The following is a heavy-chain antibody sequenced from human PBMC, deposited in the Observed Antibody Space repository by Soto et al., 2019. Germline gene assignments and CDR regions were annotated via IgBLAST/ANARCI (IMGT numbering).Heavy chain of an antibody. Sequence: ASVKVSCMASGGTFSSYAISWVRQAPGQGLEWMGGIIPIFGTANYAQKFQGRVTITADESTSTAYMEMSSLRSEDTAVYYCARVTTGTTGLDPWGQGTLVTVSS. CDR2: IIPIFGTA. CDR3: ARVTTGTTGLDP. CDR1: GGTFSSYA. D-gene: IGHD1-7*01. J-gene: IGHJ5*02. V-gene: IGHV1-69*13.